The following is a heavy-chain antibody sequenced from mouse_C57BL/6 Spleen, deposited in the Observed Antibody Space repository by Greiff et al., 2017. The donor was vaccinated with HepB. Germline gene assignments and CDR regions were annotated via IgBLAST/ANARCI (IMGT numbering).Heavy chain of an antibody. CDR2: IWSDGST. V-gene: IGHV2-6-1*01. D-gene: IGHD2-1*01. CDR3: ARQGLYYGNYYYAMDY. J-gene: IGHJ4*01. CDR1: GFSLTSYG. Sequence: QVQLKQSGPGLVAPSQSLSITCTVSGFSLTSYGVHWVRQPPGKGLEWLVVIWSDGSTTYNSALKSRLSISKDNSKSQVVLKMNSLQTDDTAMYYCARQGLYYGNYYYAMDYWGQGTSVTVSS.